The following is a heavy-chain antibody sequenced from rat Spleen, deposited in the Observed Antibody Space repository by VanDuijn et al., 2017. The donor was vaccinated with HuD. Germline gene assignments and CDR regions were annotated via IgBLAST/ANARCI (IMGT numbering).Heavy chain of an antibody. CDR1: GFTFSNYY. D-gene: IGHD1-4*01. CDR3: SPLPGDNLDY. CDR2: ISNTGDT. Sequence: EVQLEESGGGLVQPGTSLKLPCAASGFTFSNYYMAWVRQAPTKGLEWVAYISNTGDTFYPDSVKGRFSISRDDAKSTIYLYMNSLRSEETATSYRSPLPGDNLDYWGQGVRVAVSS. V-gene: IGHV5S23*01. J-gene: IGHJ2*01.